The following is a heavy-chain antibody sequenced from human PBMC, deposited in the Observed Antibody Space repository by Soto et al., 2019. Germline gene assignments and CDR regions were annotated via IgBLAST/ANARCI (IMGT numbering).Heavy chain of an antibody. CDR2: IIPMFDTP. CDR3: ATERGYRAVAVSDAFDI. D-gene: IGHD6-19*01. V-gene: IGHV1-69*01. CDR1: GGTFSTYS. Sequence: QVQLVQSGAEVKKPGSSVKVSCKASGGTFSTYSISWVRQAPGQGPEWIGGIIPMFDTPNYAQKFQGRVTISADESTSTAYMELSSLRSEDTAVYSCATERGYRAVAVSDAFDIWGQGTMVTVSS. J-gene: IGHJ3*02.